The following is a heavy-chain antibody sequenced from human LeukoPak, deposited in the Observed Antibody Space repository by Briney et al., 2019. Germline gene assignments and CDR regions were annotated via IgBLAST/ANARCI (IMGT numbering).Heavy chain of an antibody. V-gene: IGHV4-61*02. J-gene: IGHJ6*03. CDR1: GGSISSGSYY. CDR2: IYTSGST. Sequence: SEALSLTCTVSGGSISSGSYYWNWIRQPAGKGLEWIGRIYTSGSTNYNPSLKSRVTMSVDTSKNQFSLKLSSVTAADTAVYYCAISTFNYYYYYYMDVWGKGTTVTVSS. CDR3: AISTFNYYYYYYMDV. D-gene: IGHD3-16*01.